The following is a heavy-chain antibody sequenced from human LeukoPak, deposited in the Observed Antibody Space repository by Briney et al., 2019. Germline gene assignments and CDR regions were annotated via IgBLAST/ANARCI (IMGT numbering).Heavy chain of an antibody. CDR3: ARTRYSSGWLFDY. J-gene: IGHJ4*02. V-gene: IGHV4-59*11. CDR1: GASISSHY. Sequence: PSETLSLTCIVSGASISSHYWSWIRQPPGKGLEWIGYIYYSGSTNYSPSLKSRVTISVDTSKHQFSLKLSSVTAADTAVYYCARTRYSSGWLFDYWGQGALVTVSS. CDR2: IYYSGST. D-gene: IGHD6-19*01.